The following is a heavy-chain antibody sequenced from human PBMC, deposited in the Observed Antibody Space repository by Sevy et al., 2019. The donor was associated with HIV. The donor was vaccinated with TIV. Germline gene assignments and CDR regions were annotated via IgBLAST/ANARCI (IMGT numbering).Heavy chain of an antibody. CDR2: ISYDGSNK. Sequence: GGSLRLSCAASGFTFSSYAMHWVRQAPGKGLEWVAVISYDGSNKYYADSVKGRFTISRDNSKNTLYLQMNSLRAEDTAEYYCARDSTSSGYYSNIDYWGQGTLVTVSS. V-gene: IGHV3-30-3*01. J-gene: IGHJ4*02. CDR1: GFTFSSYA. CDR3: ARDSTSSGYYSNIDY. D-gene: IGHD3-22*01.